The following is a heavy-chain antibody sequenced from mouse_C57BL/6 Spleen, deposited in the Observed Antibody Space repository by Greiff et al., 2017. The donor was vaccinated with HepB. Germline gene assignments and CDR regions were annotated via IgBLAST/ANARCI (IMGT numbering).Heavy chain of an antibody. D-gene: IGHD1-1*01. CDR2: IDPSDSYT. V-gene: IGHV1-50*01. CDR1: GYTFTSYW. J-gene: IGHJ1*03. CDR3: ARRPNYYGSSYWYFDV. Sequence: VQLQQPGAELVKPGASVKLSCKASGYTFTSYWMQWVKQRPGQGLEWIGEIDPSDSYTNYNQKFKGKATLTVDTSSSTAYMQLSSLTSEDSAVYYCARRPNYYGSSYWYFDVGGTGTTVTVSS.